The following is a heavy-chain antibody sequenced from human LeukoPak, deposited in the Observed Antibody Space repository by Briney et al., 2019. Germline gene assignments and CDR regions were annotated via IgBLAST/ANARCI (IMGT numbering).Heavy chain of an antibody. CDR2: ISGSGGST. CDR1: GFTSSNYW. CDR3: AKAWAYGGNSGGDY. Sequence: GGSLRLSCAGSGFTSSNYWIHWVRQAPGKGLVWVSGISGSGGSTYYADSVKGRFTISRDNSKNTLYLQMNSLRAEDTAVYYCAKAWAYGGNSGGDYWGQGTLVTVSS. V-gene: IGHV3-23*01. J-gene: IGHJ4*02. D-gene: IGHD4-23*01.